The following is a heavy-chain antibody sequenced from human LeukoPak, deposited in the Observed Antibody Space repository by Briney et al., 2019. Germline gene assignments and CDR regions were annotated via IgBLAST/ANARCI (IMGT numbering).Heavy chain of an antibody. CDR1: GFTFDDYG. J-gene: IGHJ6*04. Sequence: GGSLRLSCAAYGFTFDDYGMSWVRQAPGKGLEWVSSISSSSSYIYYADSVKGRFTISRDNAKNSLYLQMNSLRAEDTAVYYCAELGITMIGGVWGKGTTVTISS. CDR2: ISSSSSYI. CDR3: AELGITMIGGV. D-gene: IGHD3-10*02. V-gene: IGHV3-21*01.